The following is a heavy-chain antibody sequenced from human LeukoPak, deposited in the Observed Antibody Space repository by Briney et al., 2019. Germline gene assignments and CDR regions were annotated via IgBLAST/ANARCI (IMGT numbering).Heavy chain of an antibody. J-gene: IGHJ6*03. CDR1: GGSFSGYY. D-gene: IGHD3-22*01. CDR2: INHSGST. CDR3: ARGLLLQYYYYYYYMDV. Sequence: SETLSLTCAVYGGSFSGYYWSWIRQPPGKGLEWIGEINHSGSTDYNPSLKSRVTISVDTSKNQFSLKLSSVTAADTAVYYCARGLLLQYYYYYYYMDVWGKGTTVTVSS. V-gene: IGHV4-34*01.